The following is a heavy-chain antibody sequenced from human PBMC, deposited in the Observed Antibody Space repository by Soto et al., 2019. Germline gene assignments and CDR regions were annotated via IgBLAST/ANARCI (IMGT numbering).Heavy chain of an antibody. Sequence: PGGSLRLSCAASGFTLSDYWMHWVRQVPGKGLLWVSRISVDGRDTTYADSVKGRFTISRDNAKNTLYLQMDSLRAEDTAVYYCVRAPEQRPIDYWGQGSLVTVSS. CDR3: VRAPEQRPIDY. CDR1: GFTLSDYW. V-gene: IGHV3-74*03. J-gene: IGHJ4*01. CDR2: ISVDGRDT. D-gene: IGHD6-19*01.